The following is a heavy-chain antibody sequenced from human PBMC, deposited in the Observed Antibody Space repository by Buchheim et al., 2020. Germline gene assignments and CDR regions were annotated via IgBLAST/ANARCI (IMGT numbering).Heavy chain of an antibody. J-gene: IGHJ6*03. V-gene: IGHV4-34*01. CDR3: VRQITMVRGLTVQDYHYMDV. Sequence: QVQLHQWGAGLLKPSETLSLTCGVSGGSFSGHYSTWIRQSPGKGLEWIGDMSHRGSPNYNPSLKSRVTISVDTSKNQFSLKLSSVTAADTAVYYCVRQITMVRGLTVQDYHYMDVWGKGTT. D-gene: IGHD3-10*01. CDR1: GGSFSGHY. CDR2: MSHRGSP.